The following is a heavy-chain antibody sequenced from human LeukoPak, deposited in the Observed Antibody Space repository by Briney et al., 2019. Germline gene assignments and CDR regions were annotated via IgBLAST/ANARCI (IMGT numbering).Heavy chain of an antibody. J-gene: IGHJ5*02. Sequence: SETLSLTCTVSGGSISSGGYYWSWIRQHPGKGLEWIGYIYYSGSTYYNPSLKSRVTISVDTSKNQFSLKLSSVTAADTAVYYCARDNGSRDNWFDPWGRGTLVTVSS. V-gene: IGHV4-31*03. CDR3: ARDNGSRDNWFDP. CDR1: GGSISSGGYY. D-gene: IGHD6-13*01. CDR2: IYYSGST.